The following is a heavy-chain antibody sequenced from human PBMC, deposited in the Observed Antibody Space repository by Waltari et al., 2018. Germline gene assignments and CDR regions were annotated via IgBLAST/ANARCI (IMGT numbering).Heavy chain of an antibody. D-gene: IGHD6-13*01. J-gene: IGHJ5*02. CDR1: GGSISSSSYY. CDR2: IYYSGST. CDR3: ARYETKYRYSSSWVENWFDP. V-gene: IGHV4-39*01. Sequence: QLQLQESGPGLVKPSETLSLTCTVSGGSISSSSYYWGWLRQPPGKGLEWIGSIYYSGSTYYNPSLKSRVTISVDTSKNQFSLKLSSVTAADTAVYYCARYETKYRYSSSWVENWFDPWGQGTLVTVSS.